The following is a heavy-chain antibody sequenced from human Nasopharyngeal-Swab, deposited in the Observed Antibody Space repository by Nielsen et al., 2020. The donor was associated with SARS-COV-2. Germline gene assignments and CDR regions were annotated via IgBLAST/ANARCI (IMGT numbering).Heavy chain of an antibody. J-gene: IGHJ6*02. Sequence: GESLKISCAASGFTFSAHYMDWVSQAPGKGLEWVGRSRKKANSYTTEYAASVKGRFTISRDDSKNSLYLQMSSLRTEDTALYYCARDLSSIWTSGLGVWGQGTAVSVSS. CDR3: ARDLSSIWTSGLGV. CDR1: GFTFSAHY. V-gene: IGHV3-72*01. D-gene: IGHD6-13*01. CDR2: SRKKANSYTT.